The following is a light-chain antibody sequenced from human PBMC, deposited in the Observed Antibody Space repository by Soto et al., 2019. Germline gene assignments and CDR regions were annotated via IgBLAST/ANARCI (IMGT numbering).Light chain of an antibody. V-gene: IGLV2-8*01. CDR1: RSDVGGYNY. CDR2: EVN. CDR3: SSYAGSNNYV. J-gene: IGLJ1*01. Sequence: QSVLTQPPSASGSPGQSVTISCTGTRSDVGGYNYVSWYQQHPGKAPKLMIYEVNKRPSGVPDRLSGSKSGNTASLTVSGLQAEDEADYYCSSYAGSNNYVFGTGTKVTVL.